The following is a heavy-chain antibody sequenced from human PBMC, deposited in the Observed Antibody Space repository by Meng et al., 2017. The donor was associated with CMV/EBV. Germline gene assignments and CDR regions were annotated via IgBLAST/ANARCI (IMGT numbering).Heavy chain of an antibody. Sequence: SETLSLTCTVSGGSISSSSYYWGWIRQPPGKGLEWIGSIYYSGSTYYNPSLKSRVTISVDTSESQFSLKLSSVTAADTAVYYCARLKLLSCWFDPWGQGTLVTVAA. CDR3: ARLKLLSCWFDP. V-gene: IGHV4-39*01. J-gene: IGHJ5*02. CDR1: GGSISSSSYY. CDR2: IYYSGST. D-gene: IGHD2-2*01.